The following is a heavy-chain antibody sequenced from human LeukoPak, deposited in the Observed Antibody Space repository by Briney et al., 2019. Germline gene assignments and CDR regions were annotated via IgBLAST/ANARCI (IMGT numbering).Heavy chain of an antibody. CDR3: GTIFYYYDSSGPIQH. CDR1: GYTFTGYY. D-gene: IGHD3-22*01. Sequence: GASVKVSCKASGYTFTGYYMHWVRQAPGQGLEWMGWINPNSGGTNYAQKFQGWVTMTRDTSISTAYMELRSLRSDDTAVYYCGTIFYYYDSSGPIQHWGQGTLVTVSS. CDR2: INPNSGGT. J-gene: IGHJ1*01. V-gene: IGHV1-2*04.